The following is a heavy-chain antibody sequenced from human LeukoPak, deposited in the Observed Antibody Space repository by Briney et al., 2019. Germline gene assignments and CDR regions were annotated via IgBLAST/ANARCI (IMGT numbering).Heavy chain of an antibody. Sequence: SETLSLTCAVYGGSPSGYYWSWIRQSPGKGLEWIGEINYSGSSNYNPSLKSRVIVSVDTSKNQFSLKLNAVSTADTAIYYCARGGYQLPEGYFDNWGQGTLVTVSS. V-gene: IGHV4-34*01. CDR2: INYSGSS. CDR3: ARGGYQLPEGYFDN. D-gene: IGHD1-7*01. CDR1: GGSPSGYY. J-gene: IGHJ4*02.